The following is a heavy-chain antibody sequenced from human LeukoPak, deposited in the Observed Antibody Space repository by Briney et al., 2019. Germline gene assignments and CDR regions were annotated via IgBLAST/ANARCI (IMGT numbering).Heavy chain of an antibody. J-gene: IGHJ4*02. CDR3: ARLRRNSDRSGYYYYYDY. D-gene: IGHD3-22*01. CDR2: ISVGSNYI. Sequence: PGGSLRLSCAASGYTFSSYSINWVRQAPGKGRGWVSSISVGSNYIYYAHSVRGRFSISRDDARNSLYLQMDSLRGDDTAVYYCARLRRNSDRSGYYYYYDYWGQGTLVTVSS. V-gene: IGHV3-21*01. CDR1: GYTFSSYS.